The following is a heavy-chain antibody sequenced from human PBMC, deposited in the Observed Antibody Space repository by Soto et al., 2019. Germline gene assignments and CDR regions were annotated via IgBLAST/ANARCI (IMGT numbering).Heavy chain of an antibody. J-gene: IGHJ6*03. CDR3: ARDGPLDYGETYYYYYMDV. CDR2: IYSGGST. Sequence: GGSLRLSCVASGFTVSSNYMSWVRQAPGKGLEWVSVIYSGGSTYYADSVKGRFTISRHNSKNTLYLQMNSLRAEDTAVYYCARDGPLDYGETYYYYYMDVWGKGTTVTVSS. CDR1: GFTVSSNY. D-gene: IGHD4-17*01. V-gene: IGHV3-53*04.